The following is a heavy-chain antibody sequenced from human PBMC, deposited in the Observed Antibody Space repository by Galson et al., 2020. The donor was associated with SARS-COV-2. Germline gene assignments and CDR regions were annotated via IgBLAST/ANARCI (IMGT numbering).Heavy chain of an antibody. CDR3: AKDIRPGQLMWAWDS. D-gene: IGHD1-1*01. CDR1: GFIFDHYA. Sequence: GGSLRLSCEASGFIFDHYAMHWLRQSPGKGLEWVCGITAMRGAIGCADSVRGRFTILRDNAKNSIHLQMPSLGIDDTAFYYCAKDIRPGQLMWAWDSWGQGTLVTVSS. CDR2: ITAMRGAI. J-gene: IGHJ4*02. V-gene: IGHV3-9*01.